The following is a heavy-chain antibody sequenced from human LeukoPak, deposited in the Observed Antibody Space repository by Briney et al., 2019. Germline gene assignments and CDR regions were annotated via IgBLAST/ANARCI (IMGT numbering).Heavy chain of an antibody. CDR1: GXTFNSYW. D-gene: IGHD6-19*01. CDR3: ARGLAGAYRIMDV. Sequence: GGSLRLSCVAAGXTFNSYWIHCVRQGPGKGLVWVSLISADVTTTTYADSVRGRFTVSRDNAKNTLYLQMNSLRAEDAAVYYCARGLAGAYRIMDVWGQGTTVTVS. CDR2: ISADVTTT. V-gene: IGHV3-74*01. J-gene: IGHJ6*02.